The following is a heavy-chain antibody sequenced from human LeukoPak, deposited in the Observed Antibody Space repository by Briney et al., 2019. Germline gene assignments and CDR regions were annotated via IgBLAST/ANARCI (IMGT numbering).Heavy chain of an antibody. CDR3: ARRDPTTVTAFDY. J-gene: IGHJ4*02. CDR1: GFDFTRDW. D-gene: IGHD4-17*01. CDR2: IFPDDSDT. Sequence: GESLEISCRFSGFDFTRDWIGWVRLMPGKGLEWMGIIFPDDSDTRYSPSFQGQVTLSADKSISTAYLQWSSLKASDAAIYYCARRDPTTVTAFDYWGQGTLVTVSS. V-gene: IGHV5-51*01.